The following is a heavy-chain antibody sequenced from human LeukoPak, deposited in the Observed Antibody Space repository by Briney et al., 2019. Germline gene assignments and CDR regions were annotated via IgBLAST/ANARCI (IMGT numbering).Heavy chain of an antibody. J-gene: IGHJ4*02. CDR1: GDSVSSNSAG. D-gene: IGHD1-1*01. V-gene: IGHV6-1*01. CDR3: AFETHNWNDVTPGVGY. CDR2: TYYRSKWYI. Sequence: SQTLSLTCAISGDSVSSNSAGWNWIRQSPSRGLEWLGRTYYRSKWYIDYAVSVKGRITINPDTSKNQFSLQLNSVTPEDTAVYYCAFETHNWNDVTPGVGYWGQGTLVTVSS.